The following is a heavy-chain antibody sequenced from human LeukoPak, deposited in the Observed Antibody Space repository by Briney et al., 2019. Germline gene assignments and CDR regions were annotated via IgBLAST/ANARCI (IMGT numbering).Heavy chain of an antibody. D-gene: IGHD6-13*01. CDR1: GFTFSSYA. CDR2: ISSSSSYI. V-gene: IGHV3-21*01. Sequence: GGSLRLSCAASGFTFSSYAMSWVRQAPGKGLEWVSSISSSSSYIYYADSVKGRFTISRDNAKNSLYLQMNSLRAEDTAVYYCARDFRNSSSVWGQGTTVTVSS. CDR3: ARDFRNSSSV. J-gene: IGHJ6*02.